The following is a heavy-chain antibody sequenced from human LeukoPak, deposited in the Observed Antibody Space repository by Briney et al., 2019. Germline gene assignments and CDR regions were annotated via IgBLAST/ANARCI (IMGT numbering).Heavy chain of an antibody. CDR2: IWEDGSVN. CDR3: ARVRKPTKNSGYYLDY. CDR1: GFTFSSYG. Sequence: GGPLRLSCAVSGFTFSSYGVHWVRQAPGKGPEWVAVIWEDGSVNCYPDSVKGRFTISRDKSRNTLYLQMNSLRAEDTAVYYCARVRKPTKNSGYYLDYWGQGTLVTVSS. V-gene: IGHV3-33*01. D-gene: IGHD2-21*01. J-gene: IGHJ4*02.